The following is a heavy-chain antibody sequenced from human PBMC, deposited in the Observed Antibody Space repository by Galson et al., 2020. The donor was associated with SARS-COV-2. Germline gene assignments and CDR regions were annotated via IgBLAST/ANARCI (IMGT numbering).Heavy chain of an antibody. J-gene: IGHJ4*02. CDR3: TREGWQGGY. CDR2: IKGDGSER. D-gene: IGHD6-19*01. CDR1: GFTFKDYW. V-gene: IGHV3-7*01. Sequence: GESLKISCAVSGFTFKDYWMSWVRQAPGKGLEWVANIKGDGSERNYVDSVKGRFSISRDNAVDSLYLQMNSLRAEDTAVYYGTREGWQGGYWGQGTRVTVSS.